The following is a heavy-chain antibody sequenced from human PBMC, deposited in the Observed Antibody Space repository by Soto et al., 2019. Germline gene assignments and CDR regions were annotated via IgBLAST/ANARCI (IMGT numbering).Heavy chain of an antibody. CDR3: ASGQWEPLFDF. V-gene: IGHV3-30-3*01. J-gene: IGHJ3*01. D-gene: IGHD1-26*01. CDR1: GFTFSRYA. CDR2: ISYDGTNQ. Sequence: HPGGSLRLSCAAPGFTFSRYALHWVRQAPGKGLEWVAFISYDGTNQYYVDSVKGRFIISRDNSKNTLYLQMNTLRAEDTAVYYCASGQWEPLFDFRGQGTMVTVSS.